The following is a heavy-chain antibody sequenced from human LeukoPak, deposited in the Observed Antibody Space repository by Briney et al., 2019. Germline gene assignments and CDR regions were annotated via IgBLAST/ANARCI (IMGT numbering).Heavy chain of an antibody. CDR1: GFTFTSSA. CDR2: IVVGSGNT. J-gene: IGHJ6*04. V-gene: IGHV1-58*01. Sequence: SVKVSCKASGFTFTSSAVQWVRQARGQRLEWIGWIVVGSGNTNYAQKFQERVTITRDMSTSTAYMELSSLRFEDTAVYYCAAEGISRGYYYYGMDVWGKGPTVTVSS. CDR3: AAEGISRGYYYYGMDV. D-gene: IGHD2/OR15-2a*01.